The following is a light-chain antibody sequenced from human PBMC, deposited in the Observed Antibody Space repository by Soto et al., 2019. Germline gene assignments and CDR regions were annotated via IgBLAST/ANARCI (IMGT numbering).Light chain of an antibody. V-gene: IGLV2-14*01. CDR3: SSYTSSSTPYV. Sequence: QSALTQPASVSGSPGQSITISCTGTSSDVGGYNYVSWYQQHPVKAPKLMIYDVTNRPSGVSDRFSGSKSGNTASLTISGLQAEDAADYYCSSYTSSSTPYVFGTGTKLTV. J-gene: IGLJ1*01. CDR2: DVT. CDR1: SSDVGGYNY.